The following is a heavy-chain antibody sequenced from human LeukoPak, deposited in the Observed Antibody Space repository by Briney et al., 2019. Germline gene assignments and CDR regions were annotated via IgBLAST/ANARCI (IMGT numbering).Heavy chain of an antibody. CDR1: GFTFSSYA. Sequence: GSLRLSCAASGFTFSSYAMGWVRQAPGKGLERVSAITGSAGGTYYADSVKGRSAISRDNSKNTLYLDMNSLRAEDTAVYYCAKGSSSVWPYYFDYWGQGALVTASS. CDR2: ITGSAGGT. V-gene: IGHV3-23*01. CDR3: AKGSSSVWPYYFDY. D-gene: IGHD5/OR15-5a*01. J-gene: IGHJ4*02.